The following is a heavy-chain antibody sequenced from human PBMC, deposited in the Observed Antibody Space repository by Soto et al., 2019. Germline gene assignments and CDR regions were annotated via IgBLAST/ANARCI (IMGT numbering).Heavy chain of an antibody. J-gene: IGHJ4*02. Sequence: QAQLVQSGTEVEKPGASVKVSCKASGYTFTSYAISWVRQAPGQGLEWMGWISANNGNTNYAQKLQGRVTMTADTSPSTAFLELRRLKSDDTALYFCARGWGGIVSAGTRLDYWGQGTLVTVSS. CDR3: ARGWGGIVSAGTRLDY. CDR2: ISANNGNT. CDR1: GYTFTSYA. V-gene: IGHV1-18*01. D-gene: IGHD6-13*01.